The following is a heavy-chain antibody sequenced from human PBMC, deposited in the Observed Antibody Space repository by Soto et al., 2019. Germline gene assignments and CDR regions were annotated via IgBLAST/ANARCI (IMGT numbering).Heavy chain of an antibody. J-gene: IGHJ4*02. CDR3: AMIEYSSGSDY. Sequence: QVQLVQSGAEVKKPGSSVKVSCKASGGTFSSFPIAWVRQAPGQGLEWVGGIMPIFGTTKYAQNFRDRVTIYADESTSTAYMELSSRRFEDTAVYYCAMIEYSSGSDYWGQGTLVTVSS. CDR2: IMPIFGTT. D-gene: IGHD6-19*01. CDR1: GGTFSSFP. V-gene: IGHV1-69*01.